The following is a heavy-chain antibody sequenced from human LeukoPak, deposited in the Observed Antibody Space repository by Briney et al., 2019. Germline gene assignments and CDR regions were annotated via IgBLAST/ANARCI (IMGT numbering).Heavy chain of an antibody. CDR3: ATAPLYSSSWYFRGYFDD. CDR2: ISYDGSRT. D-gene: IGHD6-13*01. J-gene: IGHJ4*02. CDR1: GFTFSSYA. Sequence: RGSLRLSCAASGFTFSSYAMSWVRQAPGTGLEWVAVISYDGSRTDYTVSVNGRFTISRDNSKNTLYLQMNSLRTEDTAVYYCATAPLYSSSWYFRGYFDDWGQGTLVTVSS. V-gene: IGHV3-30*04.